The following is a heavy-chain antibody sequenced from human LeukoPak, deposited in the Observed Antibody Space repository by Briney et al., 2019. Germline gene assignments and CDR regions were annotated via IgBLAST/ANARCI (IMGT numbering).Heavy chain of an antibody. J-gene: IGHJ4*02. Sequence: GGSLRLSCAVPGFDFSSNWMHWVRHAPGQGLVWVSRIKGDGISTNYADSVKGRFAISRDNSKNTLYLQMNSLRAEDPAVYYCARDGYYYGSGSYDYYFDYWGQGTLVTVSS. CDR3: ARDGYYYGSGSYDYYFDY. CDR1: GFDFSSNW. CDR2: IKGDGIST. D-gene: IGHD3-10*01. V-gene: IGHV3-74*01.